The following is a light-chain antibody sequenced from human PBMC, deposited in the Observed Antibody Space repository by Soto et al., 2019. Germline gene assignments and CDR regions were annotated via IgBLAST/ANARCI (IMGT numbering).Light chain of an antibody. CDR2: GAS. Sequence: EIVLTQSPGTLSLSPGERATLSCRASLSVSSSYLAWYQQKTGQAPRLLIYGASSRATGIPDRFSGSGSGTDFTLNISRLEPEDFAVYFCPQYGSSPITFGQGTRLEIK. CDR3: PQYGSSPIT. J-gene: IGKJ5*01. CDR1: LSVSSSY. V-gene: IGKV3-20*01.